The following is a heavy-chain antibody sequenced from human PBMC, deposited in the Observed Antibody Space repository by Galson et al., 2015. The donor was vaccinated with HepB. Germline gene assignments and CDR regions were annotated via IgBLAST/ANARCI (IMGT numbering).Heavy chain of an antibody. D-gene: IGHD2-21*01. J-gene: IGHJ4*02. CDR1: GFTFSSYG. Sequence: SLRLSCAASGFTFSSYGMHWVRQAPGKGLEWVAVIWYDGSNKYYADSVKGRFTISRDNSKNTLYLQINSLRAEDTAVYYCARDRDCGGDCYSSVSSFDYWGQGTLVTVSS. V-gene: IGHV3-33*01. CDR2: IWYDGSNK. CDR3: ARDRDCGGDCYSSVSSFDY.